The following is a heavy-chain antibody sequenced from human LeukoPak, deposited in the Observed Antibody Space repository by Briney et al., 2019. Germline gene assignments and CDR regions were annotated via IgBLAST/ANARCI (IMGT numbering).Heavy chain of an antibody. D-gene: IGHD2-2*01. CDR2: IYTSGTT. Sequence: SSETLSLTCTVSGGSISSYYWGWIRPPAGKGLEWIGRIYTSGTTNYNPSLKSRVTMSVDTSKNQFSLKLSSVAAADTAVYYCARAGPSDCSSTSCPPPFDYWGQGTLVTVSS. J-gene: IGHJ4*02. CDR1: GGSISSYY. CDR3: ARAGPSDCSSTSCPPPFDY. V-gene: IGHV4-4*07.